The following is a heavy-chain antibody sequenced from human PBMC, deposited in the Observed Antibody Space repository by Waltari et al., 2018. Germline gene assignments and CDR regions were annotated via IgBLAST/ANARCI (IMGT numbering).Heavy chain of an antibody. D-gene: IGHD6-6*01. CDR3: ARYSSSSGMDV. V-gene: IGHV4-59*11. CDR1: GGSISSHY. CDR2: IYYSGST. J-gene: IGHJ6*03. Sequence: QVQLQESGPGLVKPSETLSLTCTVSGGSISSHYWSWIRQPPGKGLEWIGYIYYSGSTNYNPSLKSRVTISVDTSKNQFSLKLSSVTAADTAVYYCARYSSSSGMDVWGKGTTVTVSS.